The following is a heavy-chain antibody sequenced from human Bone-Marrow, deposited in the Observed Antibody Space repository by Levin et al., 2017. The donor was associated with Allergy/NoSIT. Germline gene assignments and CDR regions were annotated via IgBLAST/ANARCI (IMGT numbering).Heavy chain of an antibody. CDR1: GLTFTNAW. CDR3: TTGPLELPGVLAY. J-gene: IGHJ4*02. CDR2: VRSTTDGGTA. V-gene: IGHV3-15*07. Sequence: PGGSLRLSCAASGLTFTNAWMNWVRQAPGKGLEWVGRVRSTTDGGTADHAAPVKGRFSISRDDSKNTLYLQMNSLKTEDTAVYYCTTGPLELPGVLAYWGQGALVTVTS. D-gene: IGHD1-7*01.